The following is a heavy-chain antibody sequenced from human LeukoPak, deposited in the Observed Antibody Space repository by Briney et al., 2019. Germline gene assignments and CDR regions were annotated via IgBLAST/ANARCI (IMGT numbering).Heavy chain of an antibody. D-gene: IGHD3-22*01. CDR1: RGSISSRGYY. V-gene: IGHV4-31*03. J-gene: IGHJ4*02. CDR3: ARNYYDTSDYYFGNFDY. Sequence: PSETLSLTCTVSRGSISSRGYYWNWIRQHPGKGLEWIGYIYNSGGTKYNPSLKSRVTISVDTSKNQFSLKLNSVTAADTAVYYCARNYYDTSDYYFGNFDYWGQGTLVTVSS. CDR2: IYNSGGT.